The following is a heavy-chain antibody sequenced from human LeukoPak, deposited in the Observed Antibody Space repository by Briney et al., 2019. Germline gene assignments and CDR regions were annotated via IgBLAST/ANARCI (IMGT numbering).Heavy chain of an antibody. Sequence: GGSLRLSCTASGFTVSSNYMSWVRQAPGKGLEWVSVIYSGGSTYYADSVKGRFTISRDNSKNTLYLQMNSLRAEDTAVYYCARGPRPHDAFDIWGQGTMVTVSS. CDR1: GFTVSSNY. CDR2: IYSGGST. CDR3: ARGPRPHDAFDI. V-gene: IGHV3-66*01. J-gene: IGHJ3*02.